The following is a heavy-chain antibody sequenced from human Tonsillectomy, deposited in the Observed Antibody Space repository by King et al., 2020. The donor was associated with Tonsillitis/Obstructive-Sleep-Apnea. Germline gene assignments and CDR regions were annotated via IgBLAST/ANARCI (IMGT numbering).Heavy chain of an antibody. J-gene: IGHJ6*03. V-gene: IGHV3-33*01. D-gene: IGHD2-2*01. Sequence: VQLVESGGGVVQPGRSLRLSCAASGFTFSSYGMHWVRQAPGKGLEWVAVIWYDGSNKYYADSLKGRFTISRDNSKNTLYLQMNSLRAEDTAVYYCARGQGGIVVVPAAINYYYYMDVWGKGTTVTVSS. CDR3: ARGQGGIVVVPAAINYYYYMDV. CDR1: GFTFSSYG. CDR2: IWYDGSNK.